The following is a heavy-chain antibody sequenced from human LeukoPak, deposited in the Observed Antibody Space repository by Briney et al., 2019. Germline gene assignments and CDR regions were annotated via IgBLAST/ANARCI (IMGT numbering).Heavy chain of an antibody. CDR2: IKQDGSEK. CDR1: GFTFSSYW. D-gene: IGHD3-10*01. V-gene: IGHV3-7*05. CDR3: AKGSGSYFNY. Sequence: GGSLRLSCAASGFTFSSYWISWVRQAPGKGLEWVANIKQDGSEKYYVDSVKGRFTISRDNAKNSLYLQMNSLRDEDTAVYYCAKGSGSYFNYWGQGTLVTVSS. J-gene: IGHJ4*02.